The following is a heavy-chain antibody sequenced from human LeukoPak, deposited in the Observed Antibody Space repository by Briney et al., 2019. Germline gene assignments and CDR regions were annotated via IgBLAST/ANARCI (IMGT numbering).Heavy chain of an antibody. Sequence: SETLSLTCTVSGGSIRISSYYWGWIRQPPGKGLEWIGSIYYSGSTYYNPSLKSRVTISVDTSKNQFSLKLSSVTAADTAVYYCARVYLDSYCSSTSCTGRDWFDPWGQGTLVTVSS. J-gene: IGHJ5*02. V-gene: IGHV4-39*07. CDR2: IYYSGST. CDR1: GGSIRISSYY. CDR3: ARVYLDSYCSSTSCTGRDWFDP. D-gene: IGHD2-2*01.